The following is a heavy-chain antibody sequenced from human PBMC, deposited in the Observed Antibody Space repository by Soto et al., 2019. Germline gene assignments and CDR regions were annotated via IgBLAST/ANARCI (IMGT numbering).Heavy chain of an antibody. CDR3: AKDPPTTGTTFDY. V-gene: IGHV3-23*01. CDR1: GFTFSSLA. D-gene: IGHD1-1*01. J-gene: IGHJ4*02. Sequence: GGSLRLSCAASGFTFSSLAMSWVRQAPGKGLEWVSTINKSGGSTYYADSVKGRFTISRDNSKNMLFLQINGLRAEDTAVYYCAKDPPTTGTTFDYWGRGTLVTVS. CDR2: INKSGGST.